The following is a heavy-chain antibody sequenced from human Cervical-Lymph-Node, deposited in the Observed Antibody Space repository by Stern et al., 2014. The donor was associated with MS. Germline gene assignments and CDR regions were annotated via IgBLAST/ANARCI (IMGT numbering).Heavy chain of an antibody. D-gene: IGHD5-24*01. CDR1: GFLFNTDA. CDR2: ISSDRSHK. V-gene: IGHV3-30*18. CDR3: VKGERDQLQFTMRNEFDS. J-gene: IGHJ4*02. Sequence: QVQLVQSGGGVDQPGGSLRVSCEGSGFLFNTDAMHWVRQAPGQGLEWVAVISSDRSHKSNADSVKERFAIARDNSKDTLYLQMNSLRAEDTAVYYCVKGERDQLQFTMRNEFDSWGQGTLVTVSS.